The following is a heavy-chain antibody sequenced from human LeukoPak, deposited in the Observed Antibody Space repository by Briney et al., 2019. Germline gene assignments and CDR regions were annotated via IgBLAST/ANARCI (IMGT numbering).Heavy chain of an antibody. D-gene: IGHD2-15*01. J-gene: IGHJ6*02. CDR1: GGTFSSYS. Sequence: SVKVSGKASGGTFSSYSISWVRQAPGQGLEWMGRIIPIFGTANYAQKFQGRVTITADESTSTAYMELSSLRSEDTAVYYCASSGELRVYYYYNGMDVWGQGTTVTVSS. CDR3: ASSGELRVYYYYNGMDV. CDR2: IIPIFGTA. V-gene: IGHV1-69*15.